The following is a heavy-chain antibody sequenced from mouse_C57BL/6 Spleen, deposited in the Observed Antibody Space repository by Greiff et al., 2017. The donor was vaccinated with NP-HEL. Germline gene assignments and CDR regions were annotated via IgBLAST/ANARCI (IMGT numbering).Heavy chain of an antibody. D-gene: IGHD1-1*01. CDR2: ISDGGSYT. CDR3: AREDYYGSFPAY. J-gene: IGHJ3*01. Sequence: EVKVEESGGGLVKPGGSLKLSCAASGFTFSSYAMSWVRQTPEKRLEWVATISDGGSYTYYPDNVKGRFTISRDNAKNNLYLQMSHLKSEDTAMYYCAREDYYGSFPAYWGQGTLVTVSA. V-gene: IGHV5-4*01. CDR1: GFTFSSYA.